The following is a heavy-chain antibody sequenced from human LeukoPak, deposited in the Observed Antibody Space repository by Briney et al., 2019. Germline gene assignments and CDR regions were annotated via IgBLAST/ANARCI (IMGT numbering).Heavy chain of an antibody. J-gene: IGHJ5*02. CDR1: GGTVSSYT. CDR2: IIPILGIA. D-gene: IGHD6-19*01. Sequence: SVKVSCKASGGTVSSYTISWVRQAPGQGLEWMGRIIPILGIANYAQKFQGRVTITADKSTSTAYMELSSLRSEDTAVYYCARGPAGLYNWFDPWGQGTLVTVSS. V-gene: IGHV1-69*02. CDR3: ARGPAGLYNWFDP.